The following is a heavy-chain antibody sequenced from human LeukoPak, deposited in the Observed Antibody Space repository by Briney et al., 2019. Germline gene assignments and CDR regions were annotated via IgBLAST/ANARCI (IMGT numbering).Heavy chain of an antibody. CDR3: ARDLHYYDSSGYSENDAFDI. D-gene: IGHD3-22*01. CDR2: INHSGST. CDR1: GGSFSGYY. Sequence: SETLSLTCAVYGGSFSGYYWSWIRQPPGKGLEWIGEINHSGSTNYNPSLKSRVTISVDTSKNQFSLKLSSVTAADTAVYYCARDLHYYDSSGYSENDAFDIWGQGTMVTVSS. J-gene: IGHJ3*02. V-gene: IGHV4-34*01.